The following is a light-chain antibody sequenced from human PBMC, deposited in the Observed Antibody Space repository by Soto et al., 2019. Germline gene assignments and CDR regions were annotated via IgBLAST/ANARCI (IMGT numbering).Light chain of an antibody. Sequence: DILMTPSPDSLAVSLGERATINCTSSQSILYSSNNKDFLAWYQQKPGQPPQLLIHWASIREFGVPDRFSGSGSGTDFTLTISRLQAEDLAVYFCQQYFSFPYTFGQGTKLEIK. J-gene: IGKJ2*01. V-gene: IGKV4-1*01. CDR2: WAS. CDR3: QQYFSFPYT. CDR1: QSILYSSNNKDF.